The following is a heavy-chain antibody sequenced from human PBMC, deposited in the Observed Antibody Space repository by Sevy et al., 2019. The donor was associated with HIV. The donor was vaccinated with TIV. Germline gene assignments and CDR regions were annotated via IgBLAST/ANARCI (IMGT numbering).Heavy chain of an antibody. J-gene: IGHJ5*02. D-gene: IGHD2-21*02. CDR3: ANYQHAGDWGRFDD. Sequence: SETLSITCTVSGGSISGREYFWSWIRQPPGKGLEWIGHVYYSGTTYYNPSLQSRVFISADTSKNQFSLKLTSVTAADTDVYYCANYQHAGDWGRFDDRGQGTLVTVSS. CDR2: VYYSGTT. V-gene: IGHV4-30-4*01. CDR1: GGSISGREYF.